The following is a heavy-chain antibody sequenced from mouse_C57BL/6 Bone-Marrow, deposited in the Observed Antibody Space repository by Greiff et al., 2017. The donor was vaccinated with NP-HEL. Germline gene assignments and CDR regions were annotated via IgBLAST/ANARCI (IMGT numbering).Heavy chain of an antibody. CDR2: IYPGSGST. CDR3: ARYYCSYYAWYFDV. J-gene: IGHJ1*03. V-gene: IGHV1-66*01. CDR1: GYSFTSYY. Sequence: QVQLQQSGPELVKPGASVKISCKASGYSFTSYYIHWVKQRPGQGLEWIGWIYPGSGSTKYNETFKGQVILTADTSTNTPYMQLSSLASEDSAVYCCARYYCSYYAWYFDVWGTGTTVTVSS. D-gene: IGHD1-1*01.